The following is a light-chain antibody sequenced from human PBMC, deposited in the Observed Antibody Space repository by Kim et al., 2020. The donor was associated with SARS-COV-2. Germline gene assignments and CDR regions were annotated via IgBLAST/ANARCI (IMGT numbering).Light chain of an antibody. CDR1: QSVGSWY. Sequence: LSPGERATLSSRASQSVGSWYLAWYQQKPGPAPRLLIYGASNRATGIPDRFSGSGSGADFTLTISRLEPEDSAVYYCQHFGASLSTFGQGTKLEI. CDR2: GAS. V-gene: IGKV3-20*01. CDR3: QHFGASLST. J-gene: IGKJ2*01.